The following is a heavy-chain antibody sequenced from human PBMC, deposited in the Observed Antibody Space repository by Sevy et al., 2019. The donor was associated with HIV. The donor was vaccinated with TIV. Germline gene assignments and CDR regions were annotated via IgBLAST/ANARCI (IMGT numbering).Heavy chain of an antibody. J-gene: IGHJ6*02. D-gene: IGHD1-7*01. CDR1: GFTFSNAW. CDR2: IKSKTDGGTT. CDR3: ATDPYRRITGTKAARDYYYYGMDV. Sequence: GGSLRLSCAASGFTFSNAWMNWVRQAPGKGLEWVGRIKSKTDGGTTDYAAPVKGRFTISRDDSRNTLYLQMNSLKTEDTAVYYCATDPYRRITGTKAARDYYYYGMDVWGQGTTVTVSS. V-gene: IGHV3-15*07.